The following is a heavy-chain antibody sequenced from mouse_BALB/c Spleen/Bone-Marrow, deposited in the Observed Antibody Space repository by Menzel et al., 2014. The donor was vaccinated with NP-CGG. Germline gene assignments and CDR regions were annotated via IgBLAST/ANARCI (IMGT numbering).Heavy chain of an antibody. CDR2: IHPGNGRT. Sequence: QVQLQQSGTELVKPGASVKLSCKASGYTFTSYWIHWVKQRPGQGLEWIGEIHPGNGRTNYSEKFKTKATLTVDKSSTTAHTQLRSLTSEDSAVYYCARGTARAMMDYWGQGTSVTVSS. D-gene: IGHD3-2*01. CDR1: GYTFTSYW. J-gene: IGHJ4*01. V-gene: IGHV1S81*02. CDR3: ARGTARAMMDY.